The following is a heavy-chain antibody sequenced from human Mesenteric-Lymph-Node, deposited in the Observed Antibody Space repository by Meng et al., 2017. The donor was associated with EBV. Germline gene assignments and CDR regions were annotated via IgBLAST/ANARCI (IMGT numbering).Heavy chain of an antibody. V-gene: IGHV4-39*01. CDR1: VGHVSSSISI. D-gene: IGHD6-13*01. Sequence: KPFVTLPLPRTVSVGHVSSSISIWGWNRQLAEKGLSWIGSVFHIGSIYYNPSLKSRVTISVDTSKNHFSLKLSSVTAADTAVYYCARRGIAAAVGRFDPWGQGTLVTVSS. CDR2: VFHIGSI. J-gene: IGHJ5*02. CDR3: ARRGIAAAVGRFDP.